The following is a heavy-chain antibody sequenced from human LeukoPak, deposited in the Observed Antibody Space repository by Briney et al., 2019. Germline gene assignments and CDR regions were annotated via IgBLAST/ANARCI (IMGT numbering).Heavy chain of an antibody. Sequence: PGGSLRLSCAASGFTFSSYGMHWVRQAPGKGLEWVAFIRYDGSNKYYADSVKGRFTISRDNSKNTLYLQMNSLRAEDTAVYYCARQDHSSSIYGRFDYWGQGTLVTVSS. CDR3: ARQDHSSSIYGRFDY. J-gene: IGHJ4*02. CDR2: IRYDGSNK. D-gene: IGHD6-6*01. V-gene: IGHV3-30*02. CDR1: GFTFSSYG.